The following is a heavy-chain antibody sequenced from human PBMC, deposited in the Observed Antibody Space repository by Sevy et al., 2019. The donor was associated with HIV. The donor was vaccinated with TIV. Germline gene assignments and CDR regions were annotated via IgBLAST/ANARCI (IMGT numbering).Heavy chain of an antibody. CDR2: ISSSGSSI. CDR1: GFTFSSYD. Sequence: GGYLRLSCTASGFTFSSYDMNWVRQAPGKGLEWVSKISSSGSSIYYADSVKGRFTISRDNAKNSLNLQMNSLRAEDTAVYYCAKVRVHYCSSTSCTDFDYWGQGTLVTVSS. J-gene: IGHJ4*02. D-gene: IGHD2-2*01. CDR3: AKVRVHYCSSTSCTDFDY. V-gene: IGHV3-48*03.